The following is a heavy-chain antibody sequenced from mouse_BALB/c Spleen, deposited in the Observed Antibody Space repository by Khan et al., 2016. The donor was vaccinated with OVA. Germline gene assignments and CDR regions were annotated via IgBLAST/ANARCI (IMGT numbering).Heavy chain of an antibody. D-gene: IGHD1-1*01. CDR2: INPSTGYT. CDR3: ARRGLRWDFDY. CDR1: GYTFINYW. V-gene: IGHV1-7*01. J-gene: IGHJ2*01. Sequence: QVQLKQSGAELAKPEASVKMSCKASGYTFINYWILWVKQRPGQGLEWIGYINPSTGYTEYNQNFKDKATLTAEKSSSTAYMQLSSLTSEDSAVYYCARRGLRWDFDYWGQGTTLTVSS.